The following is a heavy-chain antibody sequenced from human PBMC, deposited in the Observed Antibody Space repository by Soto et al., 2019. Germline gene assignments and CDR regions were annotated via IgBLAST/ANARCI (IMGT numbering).Heavy chain of an antibody. J-gene: IGHJ6*01. CDR2: ISYDGSNK. CDR3: AKSGSFYYYYGMDV. D-gene: IGHD3-3*02. V-gene: IGHV3-30*18. Sequence: QVQLVESGGGVVQPGRSLRLSCAASGFTFSSYGMHWVRQAPGKGLEWVAVISYDGSNKYYADSVKGRFTISRDNSKNTLYLQMNSLRAEDTAVYYCAKSGSFYYYYGMDVW. CDR1: GFTFSSYG.